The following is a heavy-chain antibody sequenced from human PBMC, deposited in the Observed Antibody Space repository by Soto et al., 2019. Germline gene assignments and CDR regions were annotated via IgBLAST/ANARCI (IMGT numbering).Heavy chain of an antibody. CDR3: AREYGSGSYYNLDY. Sequence: EVQLVESGGGLVQPGGSLRLSCAASGFTFSSYWMSWVRQAPGKGLERVANIKQDGREKYYGDPVKGRFTITRDNAKNSRYLQMDSLRAEDTAVYYCAREYGSGSYYNLDYWGQGTLVTVSS. V-gene: IGHV3-7*01. D-gene: IGHD3-10*01. CDR2: IKQDGREK. J-gene: IGHJ4*02. CDR1: GFTFSSYW.